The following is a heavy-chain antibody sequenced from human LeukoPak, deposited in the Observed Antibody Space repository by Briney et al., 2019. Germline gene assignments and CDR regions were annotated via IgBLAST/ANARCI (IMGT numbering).Heavy chain of an antibody. Sequence: SETLSLTCTVSGGSISSYYWSWIRQPPGKGLEWIGYIYTSGSTNYNPSLKSRVTISVDTSKNQFSLKLSSVTAADTAVYYCARLTGKRRYDPWGQGTLVTVSS. J-gene: IGHJ5*02. D-gene: IGHD1-20*01. CDR1: GGSISSYY. CDR2: IYTSGST. CDR3: ARLTGKRRYDP. V-gene: IGHV4-4*09.